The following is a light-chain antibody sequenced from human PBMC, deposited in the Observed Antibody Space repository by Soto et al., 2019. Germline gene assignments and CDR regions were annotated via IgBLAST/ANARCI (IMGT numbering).Light chain of an antibody. CDR3: QQYGSSPRT. V-gene: IGKV3-20*01. CDR2: GAS. CDR1: QSVSSSY. Sequence: SGLAQSTGTLSLSPGERATLSCRSSQSVSSSYLAWYQQKPGQAPRLLIYGASSRATGIPDRFSGSGSGTDFTLTISRLEPEDFAVYYCQQYGSSPRTFGQGTRLEIK. J-gene: IGKJ5*01.